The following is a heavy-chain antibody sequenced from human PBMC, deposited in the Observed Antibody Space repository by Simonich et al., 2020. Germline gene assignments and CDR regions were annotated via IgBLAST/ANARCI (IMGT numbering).Heavy chain of an antibody. CDR3: ARSTTGTTAFDI. CDR1: GYTFTSYG. D-gene: IGHD1-1*01. Sequence: QVQLVHSGAEVPKPGASVKVFCKASGYTFTSYGISWVRQAPGQGLGWMGWNSAYNGNTNNAQKLQGRVTMTTDTSTSTAYMELRSLRSDDTAVYDCARSTTGTTAFDIGGQGTMVTVSS. J-gene: IGHJ3*02. V-gene: IGHV1-18*01. CDR2: NSAYNGNT.